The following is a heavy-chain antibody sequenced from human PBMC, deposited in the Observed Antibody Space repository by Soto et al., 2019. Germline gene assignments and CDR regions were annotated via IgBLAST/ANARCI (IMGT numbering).Heavy chain of an antibody. CDR2: IIPIFGTA. Sequence: QVQLVQSGAEVKKPGSSVKVSCKASGGTFSSYAISWVRQAPGQGLEWMGGIIPIFGTANYAQKFQGRVTITADECTSTAYMELSRLRSEDTAVYYCAREDYGSGSYHPYYFDYWGQGTLVTVSS. CDR1: GGTFSSYA. V-gene: IGHV1-69*01. D-gene: IGHD3-10*01. J-gene: IGHJ4*02. CDR3: AREDYGSGSYHPYYFDY.